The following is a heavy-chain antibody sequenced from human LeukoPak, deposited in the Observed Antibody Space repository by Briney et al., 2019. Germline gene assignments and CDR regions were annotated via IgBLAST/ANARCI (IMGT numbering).Heavy chain of an antibody. Sequence: PSETLSLTCAVYGGSFSGYYWSWIRQPPGKGLEWIGEINHSGSTNYNPSLKSRVTISVDTSKNQFSLKLSSVTAADTAVYYCARRAGEYSYGYIGYHFDYWGQGTLVTVSS. J-gene: IGHJ4*02. CDR3: ARRAGEYSYGYIGYHFDY. D-gene: IGHD5-18*01. V-gene: IGHV4-34*01. CDR2: INHSGST. CDR1: GGSFSGYY.